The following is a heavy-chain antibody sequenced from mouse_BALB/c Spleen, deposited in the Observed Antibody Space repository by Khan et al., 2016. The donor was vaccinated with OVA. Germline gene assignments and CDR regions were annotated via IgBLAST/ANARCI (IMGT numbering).Heavy chain of an antibody. D-gene: IGHD2-10*01. Sequence: QIQLVQSGPELKKPGETVKISCKASGYTFTNYGMNWVKQAPGRGLKWMGWINTYTGEPTYADDFKGRFVFSLETSASTAHLQINNLKNEDTATYFCARPPYFSYVMGYWGQGTSVTVSS. V-gene: IGHV9-3-1*01. J-gene: IGHJ4*01. CDR1: GYTFTNYG. CDR3: ARPPYFSYVMGY. CDR2: INTYTGEP.